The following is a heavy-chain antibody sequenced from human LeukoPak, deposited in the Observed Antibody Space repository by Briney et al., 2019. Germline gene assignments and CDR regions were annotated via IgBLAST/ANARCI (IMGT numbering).Heavy chain of an antibody. Sequence: GGSLRLSCAASGLTFSRYWMSWVRQAPGKGLEWVANIKQDGSEKYYVGSVKGRFTISRDNAKNSLYLQMNSLRVEDTAVYYCARDGTYTDYDPDFDYWGQGTLVTVSS. J-gene: IGHJ4*02. CDR2: IKQDGSEK. CDR1: GLTFSRYW. CDR3: ARDGTYTDYDPDFDY. V-gene: IGHV3-7*04. D-gene: IGHD5-12*01.